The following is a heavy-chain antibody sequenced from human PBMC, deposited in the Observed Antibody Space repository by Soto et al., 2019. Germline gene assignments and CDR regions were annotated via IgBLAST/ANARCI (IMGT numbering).Heavy chain of an antibody. CDR3: ARHHVRGRTIAGAAEF. CDR1: GKSLSGYY. J-gene: IGHJ4*02. CDR2: INHSGNT. Sequence: SETLSLTCAVYGKSLSGYYWSWIRQPPGKALEWIGEINHSGNTNDNPSLKSRVTISVDTSKNQLFLNLSSVTAADTAMYYCARHHVRGRTIAGAAEFWGQGTLVTVSS. V-gene: IGHV4-34*01. D-gene: IGHD1-26*01.